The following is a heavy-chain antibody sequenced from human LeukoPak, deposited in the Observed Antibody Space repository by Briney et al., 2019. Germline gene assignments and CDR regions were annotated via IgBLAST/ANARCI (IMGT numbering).Heavy chain of an antibody. D-gene: IGHD3-10*01. CDR2: ISSSSSTI. V-gene: IGHV3-48*01. J-gene: IGHJ4*02. Sequence: PGESLRLSCAASGFTFSNYNMNWVRQAPGKGLEWVSYISSSSSTIYYADSVKGRFTISRDNAKNSLYLQMNSLRAEDTAVYYCARDMDPYYFDYWGQGSLVTVSS. CDR1: GFTFSNYN. CDR3: ARDMDPYYFDY.